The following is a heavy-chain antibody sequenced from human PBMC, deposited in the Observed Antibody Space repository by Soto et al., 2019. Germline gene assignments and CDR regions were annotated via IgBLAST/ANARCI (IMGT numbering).Heavy chain of an antibody. V-gene: IGHV3-21*06. CDR2: ISSTTNYI. CDR1: GFTFTRYS. CDR3: ARESEDLTSNFDY. J-gene: IGHJ4*02. Sequence: GGSLRLSCAASGFTFTRYSMNWVRQAPGKGLEWVSSISSTTNYIYYGDSMKGRFTISRDNAKNSLYLEMNSPRAEDTAVYYCARESEDLTSNFDYWGQGTLVTVSS.